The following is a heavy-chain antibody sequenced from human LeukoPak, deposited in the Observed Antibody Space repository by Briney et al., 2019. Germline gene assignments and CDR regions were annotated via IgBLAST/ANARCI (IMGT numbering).Heavy chain of an antibody. CDR1: GGSISSYY. CDR2: IYYSGST. J-gene: IGHJ4*02. CDR3: AREVWYGGFDY. Sequence: SETLSLTCTVSGGSISSYYWSWIRQPPGRGLEWIGYIYYSGSTNYNPSLKSRVTISVDTSKNQFPLKLSSVTAADTAVYYCAREVWYGGFDYWGQGTLVTVSS. D-gene: IGHD6-13*01. V-gene: IGHV4-59*01.